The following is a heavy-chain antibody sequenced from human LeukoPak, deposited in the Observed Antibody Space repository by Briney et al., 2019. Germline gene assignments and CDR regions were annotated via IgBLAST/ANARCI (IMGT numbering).Heavy chain of an antibody. CDR1: GFTFSSYA. V-gene: IGHV3-30-3*01. CDR3: ARDYYDSSGTQDY. D-gene: IGHD3-22*01. J-gene: IGHJ4*02. Sequence: GGSLRLSCSASGFTFSSYAMRWVRQAPGKGLEWVAVISYDGSNKYYADSVKGRFTISRDNSKNTLYLQMNSLRAEDTAVYYCARDYYDSSGTQDYWGQGTLVTVSS. CDR2: ISYDGSNK.